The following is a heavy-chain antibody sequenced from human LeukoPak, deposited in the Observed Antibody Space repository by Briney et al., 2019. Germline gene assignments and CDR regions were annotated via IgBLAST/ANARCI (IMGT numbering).Heavy chain of an antibody. V-gene: IGHV5-51*01. CDR1: GYSFTSHW. J-gene: IGHJ6*02. Sequence: GESLKISCKGSGYSFTSHWVAWVRQMPGKGLEWMGMISPGDFDTRYTPSFKGQVTISADKSISTAYLQWSSLKASDTAIYYCARHQGGMDVWGQGTTVTVSS. CDR3: ARHQGGMDV. CDR2: ISPGDFDT.